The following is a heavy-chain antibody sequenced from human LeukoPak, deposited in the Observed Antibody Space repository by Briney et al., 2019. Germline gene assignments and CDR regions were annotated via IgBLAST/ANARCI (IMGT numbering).Heavy chain of an antibody. CDR1: GFTFYNYW. J-gene: IGHJ4*02. D-gene: IGHD3-22*01. CDR3: AREGDYYDSSAEED. Sequence: PGGSLRLSCAASGFTFYNYWMTWVRQAPGKGLEWVAKINQHGSEANYVDSVKGRFIISRDNVKNSVYLQMNSLSAEDTAVYYCAREGDYYDSSAEEDWGQGTLVTVSS. V-gene: IGHV3-7*01. CDR2: INQHGSEA.